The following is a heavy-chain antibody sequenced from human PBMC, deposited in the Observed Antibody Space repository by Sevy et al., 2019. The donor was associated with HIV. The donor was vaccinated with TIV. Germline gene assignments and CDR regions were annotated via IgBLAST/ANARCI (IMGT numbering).Heavy chain of an antibody. D-gene: IGHD2-2*01. J-gene: IGHJ5*02. CDR1: GNTFTAYY. CDR3: GQGTIIEHNYFDH. CDR2: INPNSGAT. V-gene: IGHV1-2*02. Sequence: ASVKVSCRASGNTFTAYYVHWVRQAPGQGLEWMGWINPNSGATKYAQKFQGRVTMTRDTSFSEVYMELSRLTSADTAAYYRGQGTIIEHNYFDHWGQGTLVTVSS.